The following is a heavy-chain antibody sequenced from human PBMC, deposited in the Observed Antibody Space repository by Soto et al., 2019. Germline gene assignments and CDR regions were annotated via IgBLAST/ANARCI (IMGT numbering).Heavy chain of an antibody. CDR3: GIRMITFGGATGY. CDR2: ISGSGGST. V-gene: IGHV3-23*01. D-gene: IGHD3-16*01. Sequence: GGSLRLSCAASGFTFSSYAMSWVRQAPGKGLEWVSAISGSGGSTYYADSVKGRFTISRDNSKNTLYLQMNSLRAEDTAVYYCGIRMITFGGATGYWGQGTLVTVSS. CDR1: GFTFSSYA. J-gene: IGHJ4*02.